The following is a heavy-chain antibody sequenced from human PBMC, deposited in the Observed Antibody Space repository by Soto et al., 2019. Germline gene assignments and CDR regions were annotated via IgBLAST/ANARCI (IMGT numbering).Heavy chain of an antibody. D-gene: IGHD2-2*01. J-gene: IGHJ4*02. V-gene: IGHV3-33*06. CDR2: ICYGGSNT. Sequence: PGGSLRLSCAASGFTFSSYGMRWVRQAPGKGLEWVAVICYGGSNTYYADSVKGRFTISRDNSKNTLYLQMNSLRAEDTAVYYCAKYGCSSTSCQCDYWGQGTRVTVSS. CDR3: AKYGCSSTSCQCDY. CDR1: GFTFSSYG.